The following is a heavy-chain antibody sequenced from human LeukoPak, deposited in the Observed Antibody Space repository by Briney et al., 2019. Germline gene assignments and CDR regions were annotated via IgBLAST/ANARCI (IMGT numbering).Heavy chain of an antibody. V-gene: IGHV1-46*01. CDR2: INPSGGST. CDR3: ARESFTVTSDYYMDV. CDR1: GYTFTSYY. D-gene: IGHD4-17*01. J-gene: IGHJ6*03. Sequence: ASVKVSCKASGYTFTSYYMHWVRQAPGQGLGWMGIINPSGGSTSYAQKFQGRVTMTRDTSTSTVHMELSSLRSEDTAVYYCARESFTVTSDYYMDVWGKGTTVTVSS.